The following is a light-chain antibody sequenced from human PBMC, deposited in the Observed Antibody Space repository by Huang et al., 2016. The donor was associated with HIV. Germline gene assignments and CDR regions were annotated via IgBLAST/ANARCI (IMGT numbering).Light chain of an antibody. CDR3: QQYYTNHYT. Sequence: DIVMTQSPDSLTLSLGARAAINCKSSQDLFSNSTGKNYLAWYQQKPRPPPKFLLYWASTRDSGVPARFSGSGSRTDFTLTINGLQSDDTAVYYCQQYYTNHYTFGQGTKLEIK. J-gene: IGKJ2*01. CDR1: QDLFSNSTGKNY. V-gene: IGKV4-1*01. CDR2: WAS.